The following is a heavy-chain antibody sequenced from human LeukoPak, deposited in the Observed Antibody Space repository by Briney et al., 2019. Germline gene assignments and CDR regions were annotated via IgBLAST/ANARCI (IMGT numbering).Heavy chain of an antibody. Sequence: SETLSLTCTVSGGSISGHYWSWIRQPPGKGLEYIGFIYYSGNINYNPSFKSRLTISVDTSKNQFSLKLSSLTAADTAVYYCARYGRGSYFWDYWGQGALVTVSS. CDR1: GGSISGHY. V-gene: IGHV4-59*11. D-gene: IGHD2/OR15-2a*01. J-gene: IGHJ4*02. CDR2: IYYSGNI. CDR3: ARYGRGSYFWDY.